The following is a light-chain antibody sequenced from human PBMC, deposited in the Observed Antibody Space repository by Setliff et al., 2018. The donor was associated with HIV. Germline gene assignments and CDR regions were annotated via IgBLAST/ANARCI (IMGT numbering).Light chain of an antibody. CDR3: SSYAITNTLP. J-gene: IGLJ1*01. CDR1: SRDVGGYNY. Sequence: QSVLTQPAAVSGSPGKSITISCTGTSRDVGGYNYVSWYQQHPGKAPKLIIYEVRTRPSGVSNRFSGSKSGNTASLTISGLQTEDEADYYCSSYAITNTLPFGTGTKVTVL. CDR2: EVR. V-gene: IGLV2-14*01.